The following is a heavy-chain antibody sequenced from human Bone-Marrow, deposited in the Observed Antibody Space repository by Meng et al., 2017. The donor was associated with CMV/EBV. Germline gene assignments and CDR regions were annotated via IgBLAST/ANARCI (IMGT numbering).Heavy chain of an antibody. J-gene: IGHJ4*02. CDR2: ISYDGSSK. CDR1: GFTFSSYA. V-gene: IGHV3-30-3*01. Sequence: GESLKISCAASGFTFSSYAMHWVRQAPGKGLEWVAVISYDGSSKYYADSVKGRFTISRDNSKNTLFLQMNSLRAEGTAMYYFARDKSTFNYYDSSGYSLWGQGTLVTVSS. D-gene: IGHD3-22*01. CDR3: ARDKSTFNYYDSSGYSL.